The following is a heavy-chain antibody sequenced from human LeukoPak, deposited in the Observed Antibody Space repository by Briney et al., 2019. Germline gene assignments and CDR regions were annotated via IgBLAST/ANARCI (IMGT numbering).Heavy chain of an antibody. CDR3: ARQTSGYKRSFDS. CDR1: TGSITSYY. CDR2: FYYGGST. V-gene: IGHV4-59*08. D-gene: IGHD5-12*01. J-gene: IGHJ4*02. Sequence: SGTLSRTCTVSTGSITSYYWNWIRQPPGKGLEWIGSFYYGGSTNYRPSLQSRVTISVDTSKNQFSLKLTSVTAADTAVYYCARQTSGYKRSFDSWGQGTLVTVSS.